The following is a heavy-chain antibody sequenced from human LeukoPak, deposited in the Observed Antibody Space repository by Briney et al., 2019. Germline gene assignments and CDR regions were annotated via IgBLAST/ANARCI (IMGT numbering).Heavy chain of an antibody. Sequence: ASVKVSCKASGYRFGSYGISWVRQAPGQGLEWMGWISTSTDNTNYGQKVQGRLTMTTDASTSTAYMELRSLRSDDTAVYYCARGSAAGPDYWGQGTLVTVSS. CDR3: ARGSAAGPDY. V-gene: IGHV1-18*01. D-gene: IGHD6-13*01. CDR2: ISTSTDNT. CDR1: GYRFGSYG. J-gene: IGHJ4*02.